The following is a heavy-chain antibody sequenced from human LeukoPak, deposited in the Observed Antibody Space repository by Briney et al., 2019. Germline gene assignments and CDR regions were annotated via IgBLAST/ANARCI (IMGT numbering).Heavy chain of an antibody. J-gene: IGHJ1*01. CDR2: INYGGAT. V-gene: IGHV4-39*01. CDR1: GGSISGSDFY. Sequence: SETLSLTCRVSGGSISGSDFYWGWIRQPPGKGLEWIGSINYGGATYYKPSLRSRVTMSVDMAKNEFSLELKSETAADTAMYYCARLGPGGWYKGAYFQHWGQGTLVTV. CDR3: ARLGPGGWYKGAYFQH. D-gene: IGHD6-19*01.